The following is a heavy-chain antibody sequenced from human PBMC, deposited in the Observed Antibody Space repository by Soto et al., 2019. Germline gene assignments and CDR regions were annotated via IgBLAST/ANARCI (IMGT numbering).Heavy chain of an antibody. D-gene: IGHD3-16*01. CDR3: AKGLRRLLRTQYYYGLDV. J-gene: IGHJ6*02. CDR2: ISGSGGNT. Sequence: GGSLRLSCAASGFTFSPYAMTWVRQAPGKGLEWVSSISGSGGNTNYADSVKGRFTVSRDNSKRTLSLQMNSLTEEDTAIYYCAKGLRRLLRTQYYYGLDVWGRGTTVTASS. V-gene: IGHV3-23*01. CDR1: GFTFSPYA.